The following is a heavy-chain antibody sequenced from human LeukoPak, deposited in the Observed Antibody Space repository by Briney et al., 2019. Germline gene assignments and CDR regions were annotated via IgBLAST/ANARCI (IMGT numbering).Heavy chain of an antibody. CDR1: TYTFTTYW. CDR2: IHPGDSNI. V-gene: IGHV5-51*01. Sequence: GESLKISCRDSTYTFTTYWIGWVRQMPGKGLEWMGIIHPGDSNIRYSPSFEGQVTISADKSISTAYLQWSSLKASDTAMYYCASALWSDVVYWGQGTLVTVSS. CDR3: ASALWSDVVY. J-gene: IGHJ4*02. D-gene: IGHD3-3*01.